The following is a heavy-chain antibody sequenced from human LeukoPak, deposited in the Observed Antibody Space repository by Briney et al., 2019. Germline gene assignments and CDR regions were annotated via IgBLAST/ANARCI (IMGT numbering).Heavy chain of an antibody. CDR1: GYRFTSYW. V-gene: IGHV5-51*01. D-gene: IGHD2-2*02. Sequence: AGESLKISRKGSGYRFTSYWIGWVRQMPGKGLEWMGIIYPGDSDTRYSPSFQGQVTISADKSISTAYLQWSSLKASDTAMYYCARQGVVPAAIKGYYYYGMDVWGQGTTVTVSS. CDR3: ARQGVVPAAIKGYYYYGMDV. CDR2: IYPGDSDT. J-gene: IGHJ6*02.